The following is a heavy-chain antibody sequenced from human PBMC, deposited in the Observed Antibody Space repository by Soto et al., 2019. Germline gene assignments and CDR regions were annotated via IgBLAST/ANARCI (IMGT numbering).Heavy chain of an antibody. CDR1: GLSTYW. V-gene: IGHV3-74*01. CDR2: INFDGSIT. CDR3: ARAAYTATVIGD. D-gene: IGHD5-18*01. Sequence: EVQLVESGGGLVAPGESLRLSCAASGLSTYWMHWVRQAPGKGLVWVSRINFDGSITDYADSVKGRFTISRVYANNTVFLQMNSLRAEDTAVYFCARAAYTATVIGDWGQGTLVTVSS. J-gene: IGHJ4*02.